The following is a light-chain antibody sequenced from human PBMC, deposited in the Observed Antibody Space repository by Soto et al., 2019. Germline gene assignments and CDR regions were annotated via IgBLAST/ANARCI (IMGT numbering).Light chain of an antibody. V-gene: IGKV3-20*01. J-gene: IGKJ4*01. CDR3: QHYGSPPPFT. Sequence: EFVLTQSPGTLSLSPGERATLSCRASQSISSSFLAWYQQKPGQAPRLLIYGASSRGTGIPDRFSGSGSGKDFALTISRLEPEEFAVYYCQHYGSPPPFTFGGGTKVEIK. CDR2: GAS. CDR1: QSISSSF.